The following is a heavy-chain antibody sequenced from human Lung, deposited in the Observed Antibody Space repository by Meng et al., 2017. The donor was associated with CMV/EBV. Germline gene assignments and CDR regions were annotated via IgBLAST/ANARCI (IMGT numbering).Heavy chain of an antibody. J-gene: IGHJ4*02. CDR3: ARWKPRIDY. V-gene: IGHV3-7*01. CDR2: IKEDGSAK. CDR1: GFTFSGYW. D-gene: IGHD1-1*01. Sequence: GKSLKISCAASGFTFSGYWMSWVRQTPGKGLEWVANIKEDGSAKYYVDSVKGRFTISRDNAKKSLYLQMNSLRAEDTAVYYCARWKPRIDYWGQGTVVTVAS.